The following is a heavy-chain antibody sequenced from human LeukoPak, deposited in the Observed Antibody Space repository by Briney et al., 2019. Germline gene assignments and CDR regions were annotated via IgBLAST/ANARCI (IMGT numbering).Heavy chain of an antibody. Sequence: QPGGSLRLSCAASGNYWMHWVHQAPGKGLVWVSHVNSDGSWTSYADSVKGRFTISKDNAKNTVYLQMNSLRAEDTAVYYCVSFYETYWGRGTLVTVSS. CDR3: VSFYETY. D-gene: IGHD2/OR15-2a*01. CDR2: VNSDGSWT. V-gene: IGHV3-74*01. J-gene: IGHJ4*02. CDR1: GNYW.